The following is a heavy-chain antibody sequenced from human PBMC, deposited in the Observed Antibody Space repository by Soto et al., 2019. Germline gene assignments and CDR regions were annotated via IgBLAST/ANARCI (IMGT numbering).Heavy chain of an antibody. CDR1: GFTFSSYG. Sequence: GGSLRLSCAASGFTFSSYGMHWVRQAPGKGLEWVAVIWYDGSNKYYADSVKGRFTISRDNAKNSLYLEMNSLRAEDTAVYYCARESEDLTSNFDYWGQGTLVTVSS. CDR3: ARESEDLTSNFDY. V-gene: IGHV3-33*01. J-gene: IGHJ4*02. CDR2: IWYDGSNK.